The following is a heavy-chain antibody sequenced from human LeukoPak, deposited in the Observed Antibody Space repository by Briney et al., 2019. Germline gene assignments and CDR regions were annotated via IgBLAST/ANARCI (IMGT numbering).Heavy chain of an antibody. CDR2: IRYDGSNK. V-gene: IGHV3-30*02. J-gene: IGHJ4*02. D-gene: IGHD4-17*01. CDR3: AKGQRFYGEYYFDY. CDR1: GFTFSSYG. Sequence: GGSLRLSCAASGFTFSSYGMHWVRQAPGKGLEWVAFIRYDGSNKYYADSVKGRFTISRDNSKNTLYLQMNSLRADDTAVYYCAKGQRFYGEYYFDYWGQGTLVTVSS.